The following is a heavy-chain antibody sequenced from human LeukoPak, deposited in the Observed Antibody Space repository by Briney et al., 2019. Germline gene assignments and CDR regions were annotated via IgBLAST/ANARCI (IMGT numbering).Heavy chain of an antibody. CDR1: GYTFTSYG. J-gene: IGHJ4*02. V-gene: IGHV1-18*01. Sequence: ASVKVSCKASGYTFTSYGISWVRPAPGQGLEWMGWISAYNGNTNYAQKLQGRVTMTTDTSTSTAYMELRSLRSDDTAVYYCARDRDTAMVTGSDYWGQGTLVTVSS. CDR2: ISAYNGNT. D-gene: IGHD5-18*01. CDR3: ARDRDTAMVTGSDY.